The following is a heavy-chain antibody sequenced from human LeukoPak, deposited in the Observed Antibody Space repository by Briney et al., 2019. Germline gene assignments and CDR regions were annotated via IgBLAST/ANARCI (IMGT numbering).Heavy chain of an antibody. CDR2: INHSGST. J-gene: IGHJ4*02. D-gene: IGHD2-2*03. CDR1: GGSFSGYY. CDR3: AREGYDGYCSSTSCYAGLGY. V-gene: IGHV4-34*01. Sequence: SETLSLTCAVYGGSFSGYYWSWIRQPPGKGLEWIGEINHSGSTNYNPSLKSRVTISVDTSKNQFSLKLSSVAAADTAVYYCAREGYDGYCSSTSCYAGLGYWGQGTLVTVSS.